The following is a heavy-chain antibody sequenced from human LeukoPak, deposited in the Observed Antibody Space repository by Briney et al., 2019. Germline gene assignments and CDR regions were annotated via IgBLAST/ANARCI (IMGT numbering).Heavy chain of an antibody. V-gene: IGHV4-61*02. D-gene: IGHD5-18*01. J-gene: IGHJ3*02. CDR2: IYTSGST. CDR1: GGSISSGSYY. CDR3: ARGTWIQLWRDHDAFDI. Sequence: SQTLSLTCTVSGGSISSGSYYWSWIRQPAGTGLEWIGRIYTSGSTNYNPSLKSRVTISVDTSKNQFSLKLSSVTAADTAVYYCARGTWIQLWRDHDAFDIWGQGTMVTVSS.